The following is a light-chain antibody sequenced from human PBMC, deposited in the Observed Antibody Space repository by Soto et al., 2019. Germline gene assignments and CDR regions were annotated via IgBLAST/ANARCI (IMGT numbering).Light chain of an antibody. CDR1: QGISNY. J-gene: IGKJ3*01. V-gene: IGKV1-27*01. CDR3: QKYNSAPPET. Sequence: DIQMTQSPSSLSASVGDRVTITCRASQGISNYLAWYQQKPGKVPKLLIYSAYTLQSGVPSRFSGSGSGTDFTLTISSLQPEDVATYYCQKYNSAPPETFGPGTKVDIK. CDR2: SAY.